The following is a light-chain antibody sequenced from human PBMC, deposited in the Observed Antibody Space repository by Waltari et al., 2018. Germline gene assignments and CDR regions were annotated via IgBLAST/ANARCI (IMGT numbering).Light chain of an antibody. J-gene: IGKJ4*01. CDR3: QQYYSTPPA. CDR2: WAS. V-gene: IGKV4-1*01. CDR1: QSVLYSSNNKNY. Sequence: DIVMTQSPDSLAVSLGERATINCKSSQSVLYSSNNKNYLAWYQQKPGQPPKRRIYWASTRASGVPDRFSGSGSGTDFTLTISSLQAEDVAVYYCQQYYSTPPAFGGGTKVGIK.